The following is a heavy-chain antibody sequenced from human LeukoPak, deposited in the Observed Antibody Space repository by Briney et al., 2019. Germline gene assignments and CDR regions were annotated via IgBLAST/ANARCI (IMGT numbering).Heavy chain of an antibody. CDR3: ATAQSDRYCSSTSCYTVDAFDI. CDR2: MNPKSGNT. D-gene: IGHD2-2*02. V-gene: IGHV1-8*01. J-gene: IGHJ3*02. CDR1: GYTFKSYD. Sequence: ASVKVSCKASGYTFKSYDINWVRQASGHGLEWMGWMNPKSGNTGYAQKFQGRLTLTRNTSISTAYMELSSLTSEDTAVYYCATAQSDRYCSSTSCYTVDAFDIWGQGTMVTVSS.